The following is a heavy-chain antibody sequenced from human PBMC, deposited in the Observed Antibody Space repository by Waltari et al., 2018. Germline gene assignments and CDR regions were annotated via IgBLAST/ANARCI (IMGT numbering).Heavy chain of an antibody. J-gene: IGHJ5*02. V-gene: IGHV4-39*01. Sequence: QLQLQESGPGLVKPSETLSLTCTVSGGSISSSSYYWGWIRQPPGKGLEWIGSIYYSGSTYYNPSLKSRVTISVDTSKSQFSLKLSSVTAADTAVYYCASAMVRGVIIMLGWFDPWGQGTLVTVSS. CDR3: ASAMVRGVIIMLGWFDP. CDR1: GGSISSSSYY. D-gene: IGHD3-10*01. CDR2: IYYSGST.